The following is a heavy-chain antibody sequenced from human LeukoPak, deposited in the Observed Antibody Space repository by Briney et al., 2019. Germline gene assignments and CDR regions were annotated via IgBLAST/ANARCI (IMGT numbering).Heavy chain of an antibody. V-gene: IGHV4-4*02. Sequence: SETLSLTCAVSGGSISSSNWWSWVRQPPGKGLEWIGEIYHSGSTNYNPSLKSRVTISVDKSKNQFSLKLSSVTAADTAVYYCARQDVVVTAYAFDYWGQGTLVTVSS. D-gene: IGHD2-21*02. CDR2: IYHSGST. CDR1: GGSISSSNW. J-gene: IGHJ4*02. CDR3: ARQDVVVTAYAFDY.